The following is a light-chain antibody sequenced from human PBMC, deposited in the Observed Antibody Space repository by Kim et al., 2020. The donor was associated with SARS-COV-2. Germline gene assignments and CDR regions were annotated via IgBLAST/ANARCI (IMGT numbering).Light chain of an antibody. J-gene: IGKJ5*01. CDR3: QHYYRSAPIT. Sequence: DIQMTQSPSSLSASVGDRVTITCRASQDINYSLAWYQQKPGKAPKVLLYAVHILESGVPSRFSGSGSGTEYTLTISSLQPEDSATYCCQHYYRSAPITFGQGTRLEIK. CDR1: QDINYS. CDR2: AVH. V-gene: IGKV1-NL1*01.